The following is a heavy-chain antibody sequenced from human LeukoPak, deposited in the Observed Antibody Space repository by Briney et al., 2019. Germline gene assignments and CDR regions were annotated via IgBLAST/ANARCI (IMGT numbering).Heavy chain of an antibody. J-gene: IGHJ4*02. CDR1: GYTFTSYY. CDR3: ARDSGSGYYYRKRGVFDY. CDR2: INPSGGST. Sequence: GASVKVSCKASGYTFTSYYMHWVRQAPGQGLEWMGIINPSGGSTSYAQKFQGRVTMTRDTSISTAYMELSRLRSDDTAVYYCARDSGSGYYYRKRGVFDYWGQGTLVTVSS. V-gene: IGHV1-46*01. D-gene: IGHD3-22*01.